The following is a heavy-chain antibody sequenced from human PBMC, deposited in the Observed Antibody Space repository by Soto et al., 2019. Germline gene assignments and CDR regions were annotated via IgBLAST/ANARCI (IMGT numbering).Heavy chain of an antibody. Sequence: SETLSLTCTVSGGSISSDYWSWIRQPPGKGLEWIGYIYYSGSTNYNPSLKSRVTISVDTSKNQFSLKLSSVTAADTAVYYCARSVTRTDFDYWGQGTLVTVSS. CDR2: IYYSGST. CDR1: GGSISSDY. CDR3: ARSVTRTDFDY. J-gene: IGHJ4*02. D-gene: IGHD4-17*01. V-gene: IGHV4-59*01.